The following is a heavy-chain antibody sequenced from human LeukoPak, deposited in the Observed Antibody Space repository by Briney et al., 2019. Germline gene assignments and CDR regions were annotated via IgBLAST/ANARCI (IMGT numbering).Heavy chain of an antibody. V-gene: IGHV4-39*07. J-gene: IGHJ3*02. CDR3: ARAAVLHHAFDI. CDR2: IYYSGST. Sequence: SETLSLTCTVSGGSISSSSYYWGWIRQPPGKGLEWIGSIYYSGSTYYNPSLKSRVTISVDTSKNQFSLKLSSVTAADTAVYYCARAAVLHHAFDIWGQGTMVTVSS. CDR1: GGSISSSSYY. D-gene: IGHD3-10*01.